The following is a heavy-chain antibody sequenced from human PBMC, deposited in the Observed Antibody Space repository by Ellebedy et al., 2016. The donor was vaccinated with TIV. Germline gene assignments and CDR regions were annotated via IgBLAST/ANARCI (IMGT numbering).Heavy chain of an antibody. CDR1: GFTFSSYW. CDR2: INSDGTIT. CDR3: AKVKAKSDHSPFDC. J-gene: IGHJ4*02. V-gene: IGHV3-74*01. Sequence: PGGSLRLSCAASGFTFSSYWMHWVRQAPGKGLVWVSRINSDGTITSYSASVKGRFTISRDNAKNTLYLQMNSLSAEDTAVYYCAKVKAKSDHSPFDCWGQGTLVTVSS.